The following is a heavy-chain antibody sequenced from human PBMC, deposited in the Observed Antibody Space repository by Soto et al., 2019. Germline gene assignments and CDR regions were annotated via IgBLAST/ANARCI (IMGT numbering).Heavy chain of an antibody. CDR2: ISSSSSTI. Sequence: GRSLRLSCAASGFTFSSYSMNWVRQAPGKGLEWVSYISSSSSTIYYADSVKGRFTISRDNAKNSLYLQMNSLRAEDTAVYYCARAPSGDYWGQGTLVTVSS. CDR1: GFTFSSYS. V-gene: IGHV3-48*01. CDR3: ARAPSGDY. J-gene: IGHJ4*02. D-gene: IGHD6-25*01.